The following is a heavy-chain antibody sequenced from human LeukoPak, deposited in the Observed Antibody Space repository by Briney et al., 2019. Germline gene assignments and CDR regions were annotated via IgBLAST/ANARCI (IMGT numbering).Heavy chain of an antibody. J-gene: IGHJ4*02. D-gene: IGHD2-8*01. CDR1: GFTFSDYY. V-gene: IGHV3-11*04. CDR3: ARDFPADIVLMVYGFDY. Sequence: GGSLRLFCAASGFTFSDYYMSWIRQAPGKGLEWVSYISSSGSTIYYADSVKGRFTISRDNAKNSLYLQMNSLRAEDTAVYYCARDFPADIVLMVYGFDYWGQGTLVTVSS. CDR2: ISSSGSTI.